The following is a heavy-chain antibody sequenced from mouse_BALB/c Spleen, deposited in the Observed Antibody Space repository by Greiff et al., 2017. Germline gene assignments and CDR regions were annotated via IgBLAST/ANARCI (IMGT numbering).Heavy chain of an antibody. CDR2: IYPSDSYT. J-gene: IGHJ2*01. CDR3: TEGAY. CDR1: GYTFTSYW. V-gene: IGHV1-69*02. Sequence: QVQLQQPGAELVRPGASVKLSCKASGYTFTSYWINWVKQRPGQGLEWIGNIYPSDSYTNYNQKFKDKATLTVDKSSSTAYMQLSSPTSEDSAVYYCTEGAYWGQGTTLTVSS.